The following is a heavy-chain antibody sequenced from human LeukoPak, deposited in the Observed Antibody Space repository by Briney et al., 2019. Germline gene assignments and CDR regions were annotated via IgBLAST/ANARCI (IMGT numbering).Heavy chain of an antibody. CDR3: ARDSPRYSYYYGMDV. J-gene: IGHJ6*02. D-gene: IGHD5-18*01. Sequence: GGCLRLSCAASGFTFSDYYISWIRQAPGKGLGWVSYISSIGSTIYYADSVKGRFTISRDNAKNSLCLQMNRLRAAETAVYYRARDSPRYSYYYGMDVWGQGTTVTVSS. CDR1: GFTFSDYY. V-gene: IGHV3-11*01. CDR2: ISSIGSTI.